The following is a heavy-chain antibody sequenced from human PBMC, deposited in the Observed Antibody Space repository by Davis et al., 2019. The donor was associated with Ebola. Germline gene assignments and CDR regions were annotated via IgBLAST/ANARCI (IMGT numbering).Heavy chain of an antibody. CDR2: LHYDGIKK. Sequence: GESLKISCAASGFSFSSNGMHWVWQGPGKGLEWVAFLHYDGIKKYYADSVKGRFTISRDNSKNMLFLHMNSLRVEDTATYYCAKDNGYDFNWIDPWGQGTLVTVSS. V-gene: IGHV3-30*02. J-gene: IGHJ5*02. CDR3: AKDNGYDFNWIDP. CDR1: GFSFSSNG. D-gene: IGHD5-12*01.